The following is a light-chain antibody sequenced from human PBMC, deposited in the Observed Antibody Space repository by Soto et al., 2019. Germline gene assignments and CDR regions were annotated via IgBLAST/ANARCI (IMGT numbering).Light chain of an antibody. CDR2: EVS. CDR3: CSYAGSSTLWV. J-gene: IGLJ3*02. CDR1: SSDVGSYNL. Sequence: QSALTQPASVSGSPGQSITISCTGPSSDVGSYNLVSWYQQHPGKAPKLMIYEVSKRPSGVSNRFSGSKSGNTASLTISGLQAEDEADYYCCSYAGSSTLWVFGGGTQLTVL. V-gene: IGLV2-23*02.